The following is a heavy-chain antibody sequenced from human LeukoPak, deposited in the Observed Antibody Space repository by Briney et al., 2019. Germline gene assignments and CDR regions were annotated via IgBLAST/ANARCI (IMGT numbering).Heavy chain of an antibody. CDR1: GFTFSSYE. CDR3: ARASSYQLLGGGCDY. CDR2: ISSSGSTI. D-gene: IGHD2-2*01. Sequence: GGSLRLSCAASGFTFSSYEMNWVRQAPGKGLEWVSYISSSGSTIYYADSVKGRFTISRDNAKNSLYLQMNSLRAEDTAVYYCARASSYQLLGGGCDYWGQGTLVTVSS. V-gene: IGHV3-48*03. J-gene: IGHJ4*02.